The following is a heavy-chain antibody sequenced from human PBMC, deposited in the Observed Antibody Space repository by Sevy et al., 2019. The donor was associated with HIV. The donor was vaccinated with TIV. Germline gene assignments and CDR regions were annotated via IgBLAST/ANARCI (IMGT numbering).Heavy chain of an antibody. CDR3: VRAVGGGDAY. V-gene: IGHV3-7*04. J-gene: IGHJ4*02. CDR2: INQIGSKK. D-gene: IGHD2-21*02. CDR1: GFTFTDFW. Sequence: GGSLRLACTASGFTFTDFWMNWVRQAPGKGLEWVVNINQIGSKKYYVDSVKGRFTISRDNMENSVYLQMNGLTAEDTAVYFCVRAVGGGDAYWGQGTLVTVSS.